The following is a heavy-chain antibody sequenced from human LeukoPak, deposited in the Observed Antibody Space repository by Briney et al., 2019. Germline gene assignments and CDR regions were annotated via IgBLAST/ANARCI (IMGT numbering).Heavy chain of an antibody. CDR3: AKADCSSTSCYGGMGYYFDY. D-gene: IGHD2-2*01. CDR2: ISYDGSNK. CDR1: GFTFSSYG. V-gene: IGHV3-30*18. Sequence: GSLRLSCAASGFTFSSYGMHWVRQAPGKGLEWVAVISYDGSNKYYADSVKGRFTISRDNSKNTLYLQMNSLRAEDTAVYYCAKADCSSTSCYGGMGYYFDYWGQGTLVTVSS. J-gene: IGHJ4*02.